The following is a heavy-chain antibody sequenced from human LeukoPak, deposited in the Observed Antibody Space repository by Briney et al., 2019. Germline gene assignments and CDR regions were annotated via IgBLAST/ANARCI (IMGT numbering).Heavy chain of an antibody. CDR1: GYTFTSYG. CDR2: ISAYNGNT. D-gene: IGHD6-19*01. Sequence: ASVKVSRMASGYTFTSYGISWVRQAPGQGLEWMGWISAYNGNTNYAQKLQGRVTMTTDTSTSTAYMELRSLRSDDTAVYYCARDFREGTGIAVTSGSWGQGTLVTVSS. CDR3: ARDFREGTGIAVTSGS. J-gene: IGHJ5*02. V-gene: IGHV1-18*01.